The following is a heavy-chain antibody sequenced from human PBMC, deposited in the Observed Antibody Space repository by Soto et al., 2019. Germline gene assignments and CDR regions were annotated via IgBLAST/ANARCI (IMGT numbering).Heavy chain of an antibody. D-gene: IGHD7-27*01. CDR2: IYWDDDK. CDR1: GFSLTTSGVG. J-gene: IGHJ4*02. Sequence: QITLKESGPTRVKPTQTLALTCTFSGFSLTTSGVGVGWIRKTPGKALEWLAIIYWDDDKRYSPSLKNRLTIPKDTSKNQVVLTMAYMDPVDTATYFCVHRGYMYGNWDHGYFDYWGQGTLVTVSS. CDR3: VHRGYMYGNWDHGYFDY. V-gene: IGHV2-5*02.